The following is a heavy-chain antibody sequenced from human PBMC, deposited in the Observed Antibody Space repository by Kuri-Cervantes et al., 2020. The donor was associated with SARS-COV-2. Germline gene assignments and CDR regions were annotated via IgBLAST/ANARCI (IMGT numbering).Heavy chain of an antibody. V-gene: IGHV4-30-2*01. CDR1: GGSISSGSYY. Sequence: LRLSCTVSGGSISSGSYYWSWIRQPAGKGLEWIGYIFHSGSAYYNPSLKSRVTISIDKSKNQFSLKLSSVTAADTAMFYCARQLGIDDASDIWGQGTMVTVSS. D-gene: IGHD7-27*01. CDR2: IFHSGSA. J-gene: IGHJ3*02. CDR3: ARQLGIDDASDI.